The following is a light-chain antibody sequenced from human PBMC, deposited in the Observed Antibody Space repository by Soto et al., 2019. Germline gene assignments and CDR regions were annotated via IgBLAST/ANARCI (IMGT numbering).Light chain of an antibody. J-gene: IGLJ2*01. CDR2: EVS. CDR3: SSYGGSNNLV. CDR1: SSDVGGYSY. Sequence: QSALTQPPSASGSPGQSVTISCTGASSDVGGYSYVSWYQQHPGKAPKLMIYEVSKRPSGVPDRFSGSKSGNTASLTVSELQAEDEADYYCSSYGGSNNLVFGGGTKLTVL. V-gene: IGLV2-8*01.